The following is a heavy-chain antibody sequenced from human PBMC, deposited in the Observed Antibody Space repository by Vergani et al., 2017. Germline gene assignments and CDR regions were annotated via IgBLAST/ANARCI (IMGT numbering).Heavy chain of an antibody. J-gene: IGHJ4*02. V-gene: IGHV5-51*01. D-gene: IGHD3-10*01. CDR1: GYTFTSYW. Sequence: EVQLVQSGAEVKKPGDSLKISCTGSGYTFTSYWIGWVRQMPGKGLEWMGIIYPGDSDTRYSPSFQGQVTISADKSINTAYLQWTGLKAADTAMYYCARLGGYYGSGSYRSPALDYWGQGTLVTVSS. CDR2: IYPGDSDT. CDR3: ARLGGYYGSGSYRSPALDY.